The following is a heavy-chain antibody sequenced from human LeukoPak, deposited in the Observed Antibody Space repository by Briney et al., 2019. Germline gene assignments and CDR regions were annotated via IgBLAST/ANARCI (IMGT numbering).Heavy chain of an antibody. CDR3: ARVLEGSSGQHWYFDL. CDR2: INHSGST. Sequence: SETLSLTCTVSGGSISSSSYYWSWIRQPPGKGLEWIGEINHSGSTNYNPSLKSRVTISVDTSKNQFSLRLSSVTAADTAVYYCARVLEGSSGQHWYFDLWGRGTLVTVSS. J-gene: IGHJ2*01. D-gene: IGHD6-19*01. CDR1: GGSISSSSYY. V-gene: IGHV4-39*07.